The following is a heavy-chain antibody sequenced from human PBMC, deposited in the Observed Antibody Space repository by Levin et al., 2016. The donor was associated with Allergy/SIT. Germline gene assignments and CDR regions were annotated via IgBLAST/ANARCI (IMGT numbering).Heavy chain of an antibody. V-gene: IGHV3-9*01. Sequence: PGKGLEWVSGISWNSGSIGYADSVKGRFTISRDNAKNSLYLQMNSLRAEDTALYYCAKDIGYYDSSGYHWGQGTLVTVSS. J-gene: IGHJ5*02. D-gene: IGHD3-22*01. CDR3: AKDIGYYDSSGYH. CDR2: ISWNSGSI.